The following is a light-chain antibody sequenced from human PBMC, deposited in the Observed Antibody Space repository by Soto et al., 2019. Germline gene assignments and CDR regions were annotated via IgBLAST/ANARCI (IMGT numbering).Light chain of an antibody. CDR3: QHYSTWLWT. CDR2: GAS. J-gene: IGKJ1*01. Sequence: EIVMTQSPATLSVSPGERATLSCRASQSVDSKLAWYQQQPGQGPRLLIYGASSRATGIPARFSGSGSGTEFTLTISSLQSEDFEVDYCQHYSTWLWTFGQGTKVEIK. V-gene: IGKV3-15*01. CDR1: QSVDSK.